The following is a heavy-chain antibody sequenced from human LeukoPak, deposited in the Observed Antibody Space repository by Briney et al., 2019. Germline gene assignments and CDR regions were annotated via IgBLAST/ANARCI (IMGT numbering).Heavy chain of an antibody. D-gene: IGHD2-2*01. V-gene: IGHV1-69*05. CDR2: IIPIFGTA. Sequence: SVKVSCKASGGTFSRYAISWVRQAPGQGLEWMGGIIPIFGTANYAQKFQGRVTITTDESTSTAYMELSSLRSEDTAVYYCASSGYCSSTSCLDYWGQGTLVTVSS. CDR1: GGTFSRYA. CDR3: ASSGYCSSTSCLDY. J-gene: IGHJ4*02.